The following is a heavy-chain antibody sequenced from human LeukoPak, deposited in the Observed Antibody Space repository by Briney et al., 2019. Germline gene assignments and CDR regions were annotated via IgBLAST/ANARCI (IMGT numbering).Heavy chain of an antibody. Sequence: GGSLRLSCAVSGFTVSGNYMSWVRQAPGKGLVWISRINSDGSSTSYADSVKGRFTISRDNAKNTLYLQMNSLRAEDTAVYYCVRLSWELGDGGVTWGQGTLVTVSS. CDR1: GFTVSGNY. D-gene: IGHD1-26*01. J-gene: IGHJ5*02. V-gene: IGHV3-74*01. CDR2: INSDGSST. CDR3: VRLSWELGDGGVT.